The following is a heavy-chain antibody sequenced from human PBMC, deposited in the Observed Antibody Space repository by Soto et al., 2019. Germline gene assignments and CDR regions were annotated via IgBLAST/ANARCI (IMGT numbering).Heavy chain of an antibody. Sequence: GGSLRLSCAASGFTFRRYFMNWVRQAPGKGLEWVSSISASGGRTFYADSVKGRFTISRDSAKNTLYLQMNGLRVEDTVIYYCAREVLPVSTSIWGTQEVRREFDYWGQGALVTVSS. J-gene: IGHJ4*02. CDR1: GFTFRRYF. CDR3: AREVLPVSTSIWGTQEVRREFDY. D-gene: IGHD3-16*01. CDR2: ISASGGRT. V-gene: IGHV3-23*01.